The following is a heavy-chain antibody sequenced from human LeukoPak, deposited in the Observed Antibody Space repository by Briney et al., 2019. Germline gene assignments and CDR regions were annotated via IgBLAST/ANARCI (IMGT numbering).Heavy chain of an antibody. CDR2: IRYDGSNK. V-gene: IGHV3-30*02. CDR3: AKGVYSGYEIHDY. J-gene: IGHJ4*02. Sequence: GGSLRLSCAASGFTFSSYGMHWVRQAPGKGLEWVAFIRYDGSNKYYADSVKGRFTISRDNSKNTLYLQMNSLRAEDTAVYYCAKGVYSGYEIHDYWGQETLVTVSS. CDR1: GFTFSSYG. D-gene: IGHD5-12*01.